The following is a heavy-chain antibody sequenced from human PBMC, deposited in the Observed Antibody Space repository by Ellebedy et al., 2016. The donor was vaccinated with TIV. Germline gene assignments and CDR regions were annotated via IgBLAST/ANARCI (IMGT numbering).Heavy chain of an antibody. CDR2: ISSSSSYI. D-gene: IGHD1-26*01. V-gene: IGHV3-21*01. Sequence: PGGSLRLSCAASGFTFSSYSMNWVRQAPGKGLEWVSSISSSSSYIYYADSVKGRFTISRENAKNSLYLQMNSLRAEDTAVYYCARDFGELPYYYYYGMDVWGQGTTVTVSS. J-gene: IGHJ6*02. CDR1: GFTFSSYS. CDR3: ARDFGELPYYYYYGMDV.